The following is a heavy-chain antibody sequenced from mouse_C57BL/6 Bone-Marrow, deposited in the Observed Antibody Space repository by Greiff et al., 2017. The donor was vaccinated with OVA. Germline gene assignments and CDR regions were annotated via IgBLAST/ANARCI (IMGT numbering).Heavy chain of an antibody. CDR2: IWSGGST. CDR1: GFSLTSYG. Sequence: QVQLKESGPGLVQPSQSLSITCTVSGFSLTSYGVHWVRQSPGKGLEWLGVIWSGGSTDYNAAFISRLSLIKDNSKSQVFFKMNSLQADDTAIYYCASPITTAAMDYWGQGTSVTVSS. V-gene: IGHV2-2*01. CDR3: ASPITTAAMDY. D-gene: IGHD1-1*01. J-gene: IGHJ4*01.